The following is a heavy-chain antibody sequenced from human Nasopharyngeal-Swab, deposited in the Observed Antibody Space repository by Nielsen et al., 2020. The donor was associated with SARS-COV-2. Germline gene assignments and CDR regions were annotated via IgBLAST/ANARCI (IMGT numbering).Heavy chain of an antibody. V-gene: IGHV3-30*18. J-gene: IGHJ4*02. CDR1: GFTFSSYG. CDR2: ISYDGSNK. D-gene: IGHD6-19*01. Sequence: GGSLRLSCAASGFTFSSYGMHWVRQAPGKGLEWVAVISYDGSNKYYADSVKGRFTISRDNSKNTLYLQMNSLRAEDTAVYYCTKDRSSGSVDYWGQGTLVTVSS. CDR3: TKDRSSGSVDY.